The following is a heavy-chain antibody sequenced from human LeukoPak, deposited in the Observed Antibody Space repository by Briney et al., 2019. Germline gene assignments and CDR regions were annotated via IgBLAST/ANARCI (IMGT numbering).Heavy chain of an antibody. Sequence: GGSLRLSCAASGFTFSSYWMHWVRQAPGKGLVWVSRINSDGSSTSYADSVKGRFTISRDNAKNTLYLQMNSLRAEDTAVYYCARDGLTGSELSQFHYYYGMDVWGQGTTVTVSS. V-gene: IGHV3-74*01. CDR3: ARDGLTGSELSQFHYYYGMDV. CDR2: INSDGSST. CDR1: GFTFSSYW. D-gene: IGHD3-16*02. J-gene: IGHJ6*02.